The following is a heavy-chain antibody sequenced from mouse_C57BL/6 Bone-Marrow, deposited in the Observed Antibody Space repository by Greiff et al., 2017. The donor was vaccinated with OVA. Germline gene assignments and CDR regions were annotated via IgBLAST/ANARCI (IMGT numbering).Heavy chain of an antibody. J-gene: IGHJ4*01. CDR1: GFTFSSYA. Sequence: EVQVVESGGGLVKPGGSLKLSCAASGFTFSSYAMSWVRQTPEKRLEWVATISDGGSYTYYPDNVKGRFTISRDNAKNNLYLQMSHLKSEDTAMYYCARDGGAYYSNYGAMDYWGQGTSVTVSS. V-gene: IGHV5-4*01. D-gene: IGHD2-5*01. CDR3: ARDGGAYYSNYGAMDY. CDR2: ISDGGSYT.